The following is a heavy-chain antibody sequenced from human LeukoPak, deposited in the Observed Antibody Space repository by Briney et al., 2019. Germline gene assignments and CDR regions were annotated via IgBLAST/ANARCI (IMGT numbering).Heavy chain of an antibody. CDR3: ARDGVRLLGAVAGNWFDP. D-gene: IGHD6-19*01. Sequence: GGSLRLSCAASGFTFSSYAMSWVRQAPGKGLEWVSAISGSGGSTYYADSVKGRFTISRDNSKNTLYLQMNSLRAEDTAVYYCARDGVRLLGAVAGNWFDPWGQGTLVTVSS. CDR1: GFTFSSYA. V-gene: IGHV3-23*01. CDR2: ISGSGGST. J-gene: IGHJ5*02.